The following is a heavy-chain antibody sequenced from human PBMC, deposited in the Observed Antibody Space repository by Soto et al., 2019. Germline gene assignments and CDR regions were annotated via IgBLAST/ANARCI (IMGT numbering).Heavy chain of an antibody. CDR1: GFSVSNNY. CDR3: ATEPYPRL. V-gene: IGHV3-53*01. CDR2: IYSGGNT. J-gene: IGHJ4*02. Sequence: EVQLVESGGGLIHPGGSLRLSCAASGFSVSNNYMSWVRQAPGMGLEWVSRIYSGGNTYYADSVQGRYTISRDYSQNTLYLQMNNLRAQDTAVHYCATEPYPRLWGQGTLVTVSS.